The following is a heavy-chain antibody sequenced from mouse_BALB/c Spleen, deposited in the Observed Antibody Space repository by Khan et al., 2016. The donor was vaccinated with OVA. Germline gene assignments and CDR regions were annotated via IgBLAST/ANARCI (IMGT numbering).Heavy chain of an antibody. D-gene: IGHD2-1*01. V-gene: IGHV1S132*01. J-gene: IGHJ3*01. CDR1: GYTFTSYW. CDR3: AMSYVGNYEFAY. Sequence: QVQLKESGAELVKPGASVKLSCKTSGYTFTSYWIQWVKQRPGQGLGWIGEIFPGTGTTYYNENFKGKATMTIDTSSTTAYMQLSSLTSEDSADYCSAMSYVGNYEFAYWGQGTLVTVAS. CDR2: IFPGTGTT.